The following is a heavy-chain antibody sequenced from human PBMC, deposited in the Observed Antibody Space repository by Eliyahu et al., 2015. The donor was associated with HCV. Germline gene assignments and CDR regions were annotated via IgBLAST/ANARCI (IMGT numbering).Heavy chain of an antibody. CDR1: GYXFTGXX. J-gene: IGHJ6*02. CDR3: ARGGTTVTYSYYYALDV. D-gene: IGHD4-17*01. Sequence: QVQLVQSGAEVKXPGASVKVSCKASGYXFTGXXLHWVRQAPGQGLEWMGRINLKSGDSIYAQQFQGRVTMTRDTSINTAYLELSRLRSDDTAVYYCARGGTTVTYSYYYALDVWGQGTTVTVSS. V-gene: IGHV1-2*06. CDR2: INLKSGDS.